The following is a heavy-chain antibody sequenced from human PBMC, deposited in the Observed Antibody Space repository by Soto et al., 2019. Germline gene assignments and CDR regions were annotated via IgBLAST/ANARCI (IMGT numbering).Heavy chain of an antibody. J-gene: IGHJ6*02. D-gene: IGHD3-3*01. CDR1: GGTFSSYA. V-gene: IGHV1-69*13. Sequence: SVKVSCKASGGTFSSYAISWVRQAPGQGLEWMGGIIPIFGTANYAQKFQGRVTITADESTSTAYMELSSLRSEDTAVYYCARVVGLRFLEWSMPHGYYGMDVWGQGTMVTVSS. CDR3: ARVVGLRFLEWSMPHGYYGMDV. CDR2: IIPIFGTA.